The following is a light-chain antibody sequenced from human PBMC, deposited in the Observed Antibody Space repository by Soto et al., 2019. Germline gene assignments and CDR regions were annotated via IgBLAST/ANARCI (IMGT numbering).Light chain of an antibody. CDR2: GAS. CDR1: QSVSNY. CDR3: QHRGEWPRT. V-gene: IGKV3-11*01. J-gene: IGKJ2*01. Sequence: EIVLTQSPATLSLSPGERATLSCRASQSVSNYLAWYQQKPGQAPRLLIYGASNRATGIPGRFTGSGSGTDFNLTMSSLEPEDVAVYYCQHRGEWPRTFGQGTKLEIK.